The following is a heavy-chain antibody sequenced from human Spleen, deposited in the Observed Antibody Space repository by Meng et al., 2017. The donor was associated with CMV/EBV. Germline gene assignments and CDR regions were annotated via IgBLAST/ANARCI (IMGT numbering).Heavy chain of an antibody. CDR1: GYTFSSYG. V-gene: IGHV1-18*01. CDR3: ARDLWPHIVVVTAPSEF. J-gene: IGHJ4*02. CDR2: ISTYNDNP. Sequence: QVQLVQSGAYVKRPGPPVKVSCKASGYTFSSYGFTWVRQAPGQGLEWLGWISTYNDNPKYAQKVQGRVTMTADTSTSTAYMELRSLTSDDTAVYYCARDLWPHIVVVTAPSEFWGQGTLVTVSS. D-gene: IGHD2-21*02.